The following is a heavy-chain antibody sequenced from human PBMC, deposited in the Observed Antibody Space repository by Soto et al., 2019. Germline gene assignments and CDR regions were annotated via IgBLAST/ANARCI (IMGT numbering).Heavy chain of an antibody. CDR3: IGTYSGSSMRFDY. CDR2: VKSKTDGGTI. D-gene: IGHD5-12*01. V-gene: IGHV3-15*01. J-gene: IGHJ4*02. Sequence: EVQLVESGGGLVKPGGSLRLSCAASGFTFSNAWMTWVRQAPGKGLEWVGRVKSKTDGGTIDYAAPVKDRFTISRDDSKNTLYPKMNSLKTEDTAVYYCIGTYSGSSMRFDYWGQGTLVTVSS. CDR1: GFTFSNAW.